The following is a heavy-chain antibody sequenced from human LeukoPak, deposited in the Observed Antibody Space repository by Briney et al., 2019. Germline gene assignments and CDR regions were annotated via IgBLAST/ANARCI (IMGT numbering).Heavy chain of an antibody. CDR2: IYYSGST. CDR3: ARDFDDGYNLALDY. V-gene: IGHV4-59*01. D-gene: IGHD5-24*01. J-gene: IGHJ4*02. CDR1: GGSISGYY. Sequence: PSETLSLTCTVSGGSISGYYWSWIRQPPGKGLEWIGYIYYSGSTNYNPSLKSRVTISVDTSKNQFSLKLSSVTAADTAVYYCARDFDDGYNLALDYWGQGTLVTDSS.